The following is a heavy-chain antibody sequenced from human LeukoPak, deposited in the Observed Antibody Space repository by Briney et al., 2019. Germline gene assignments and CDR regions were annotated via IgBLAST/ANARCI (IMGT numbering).Heavy chain of an antibody. V-gene: IGHV3-30*18. CDR2: ISYNGAVR. J-gene: IGHJ4*02. Sequence: GGSLRLSCAASGFTFGTYGLHWVRQAPGKGLEWVALISYNGAVRYYADSVKGRFTISRDNSKNTLYLQMNSLRAEDTAMYYCAKDRSYSGYEPLDYWGQGTLVTVSS. CDR1: GFTFGTYG. D-gene: IGHD5-12*01. CDR3: AKDRSYSGYEPLDY.